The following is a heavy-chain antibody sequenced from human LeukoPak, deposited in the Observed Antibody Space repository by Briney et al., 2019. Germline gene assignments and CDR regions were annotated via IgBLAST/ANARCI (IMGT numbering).Heavy chain of an antibody. J-gene: IGHJ4*02. V-gene: IGHV3-9*01. CDR2: ISWNSGSI. CDR3: AKDYFDGSGYAGPGLRTLDY. Sequence: GGSLRLSCAASGFTFDDYAMHWVRQAPGKGLEWVSGISWNSGSIGYADSVKGRFTISRDNSQNTLYLQMNSLRAEDTAVYYCAKDYFDGSGYAGPGLRTLDYWGQGTLVTVSS. D-gene: IGHD3-22*01. CDR1: GFTFDDYA.